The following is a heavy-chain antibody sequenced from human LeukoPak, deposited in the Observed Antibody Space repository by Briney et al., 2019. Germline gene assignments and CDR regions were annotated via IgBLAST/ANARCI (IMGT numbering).Heavy chain of an antibody. D-gene: IGHD3-22*01. Sequence: GGSLRLSCAASGFTFSSYAMSWVRQAPGKGLEWVSAISGSGGSTYYADSVKGRFTISRDNSKNTLYLQMNSLRAEDTAVYYCARGIDTAMVTWEKDYYDSSGYHYFDYWGQGTLVTVSS. CDR1: GFTFSSYA. V-gene: IGHV3-23*01. J-gene: IGHJ4*02. CDR2: ISGSGGST. CDR3: ARGIDTAMVTWEKDYYDSSGYHYFDY.